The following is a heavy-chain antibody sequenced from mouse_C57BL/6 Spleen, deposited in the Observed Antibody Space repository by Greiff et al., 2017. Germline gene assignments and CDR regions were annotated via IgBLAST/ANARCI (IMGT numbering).Heavy chain of an antibody. CDR1: GYSITSGYY. CDR2: ISYDGSN. Sequence: EVHLVESGPGLVKPSQSLSLTCSVTGYSITSGYYWNWIRQFPGNKLEWMGYISYDGSNNYNPSLKNRISITRDTSKNQFFLKLNSVTTEDTATYYCARDRTYYAMDYWGQGTSVTVSS. CDR3: ARDRTYYAMDY. V-gene: IGHV3-6*01. J-gene: IGHJ4*01.